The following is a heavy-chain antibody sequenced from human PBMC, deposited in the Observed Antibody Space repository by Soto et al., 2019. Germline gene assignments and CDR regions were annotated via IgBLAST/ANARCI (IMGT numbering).Heavy chain of an antibody. CDR2: INHSGST. J-gene: IGHJ4*02. Sequence: SETLSLTCAVYGGSFSGYYWSWIRQPPGKGLEWIGEINHSGSTNYNPSLKSRVTISVDTSKNQFSLKLSSVTAADTAVYYCARTGRTFDYWGQGTLVTVSS. CDR3: ARTGRTFDY. CDR1: GGSFSGYY. V-gene: IGHV4-34*01. D-gene: IGHD2-15*01.